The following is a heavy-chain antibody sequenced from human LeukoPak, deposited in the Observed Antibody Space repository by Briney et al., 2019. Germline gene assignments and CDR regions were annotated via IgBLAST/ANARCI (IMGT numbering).Heavy chain of an antibody. CDR2: ISWNSRSI. D-gene: IGHD3-22*01. CDR1: GFTFDDYA. Sequence: GGSLRLSCAASGFTFDDYAMHWVRQAPGKGLEWVSGISWNSRSIGYADSVKGRFTISRDNAKNSLYLQMNSLRAEDTALYYCAKDDQWLLLYVFDYWGQGTLVTVSS. J-gene: IGHJ4*02. V-gene: IGHV3-9*01. CDR3: AKDDQWLLLYVFDY.